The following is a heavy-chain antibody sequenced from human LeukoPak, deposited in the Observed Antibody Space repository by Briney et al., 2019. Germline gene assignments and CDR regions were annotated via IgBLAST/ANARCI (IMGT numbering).Heavy chain of an antibody. J-gene: IGHJ4*02. V-gene: IGHV4-61*02. CDR2: IFTSGST. Sequence: PSETLSLACTVSGGSISSGSYSWSWIRQPAGKGLEWIGRIFTSGSTDYNPSLKSRVTISIDTSINQFSLKLSSVTAADTATYYCARAGGRDNSYGFQDYWGQGTLVTVSS. CDR3: ARAGGRDNSYGFQDY. CDR1: GGSISSGSYS. D-gene: IGHD5-18*01.